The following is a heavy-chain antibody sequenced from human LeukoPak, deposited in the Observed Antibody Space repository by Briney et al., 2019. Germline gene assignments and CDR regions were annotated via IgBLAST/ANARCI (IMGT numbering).Heavy chain of an antibody. Sequence: ASVKVSCKASGYTFTGYYMHWVRQAPGQGLEWVGWINPNSGGTNNAHKFQGRVTMTRDTSISTASMELSRQRADDTPVYYCGRGVPIIITCYYWIDPWGQGTLVTVSS. D-gene: IGHD3-9*01. V-gene: IGHV1-2*02. J-gene: IGHJ5*02. CDR2: INPNSGGT. CDR3: GRGVPIIITCYYWIDP. CDR1: GYTFTGYY.